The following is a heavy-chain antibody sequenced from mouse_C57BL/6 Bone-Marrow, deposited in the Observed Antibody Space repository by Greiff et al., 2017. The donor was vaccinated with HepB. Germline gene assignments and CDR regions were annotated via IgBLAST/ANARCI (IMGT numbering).Heavy chain of an antibody. J-gene: IGHJ4*01. CDR2: INPSSGYT. D-gene: IGHD1-1*01. V-gene: IGHV1-7*01. Sequence: VQRVESGAELAKPGASVKLSCKASGYTFTSYWMHWVKQRPGQGLEWIGYINPSSGYTKYNQKFKDKATLTADKSSSTAYMQLSSLTYEDSAVYYCARNLDYYGSSFLAMDYWGQGTSVTVSS. CDR3: ARNLDYYGSSFLAMDY. CDR1: GYTFTSYW.